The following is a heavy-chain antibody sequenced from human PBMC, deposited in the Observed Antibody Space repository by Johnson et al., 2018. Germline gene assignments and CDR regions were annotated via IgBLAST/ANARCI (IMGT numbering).Heavy chain of an antibody. CDR3: ARPQMFTVRDAFDI. Sequence: VQLVQSGGGLVQPGGSLRLSCAASGFTVSSNYMSWVRQAPGKGLEWVSVIYSGGSTYYADSVTGRFTISRDNSKNTLYLQMNRLRAEDTAIYYCARPQMFTVRDAFDIWGQGTMVTVSS. J-gene: IGHJ3*02. CDR2: IYSGGST. D-gene: IGHD3-10*01. V-gene: IGHV3-66*04. CDR1: GFTVSSNY.